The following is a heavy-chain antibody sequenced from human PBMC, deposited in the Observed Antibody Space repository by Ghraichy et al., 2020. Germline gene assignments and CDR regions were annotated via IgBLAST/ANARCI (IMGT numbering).Heavy chain of an antibody. V-gene: IGHV4-59*08. CDR2: IYYSGST. J-gene: IGHJ4*02. CDR1: GGSISSYY. Sequence: SETLSLTCTVSGGSISSYYWSWIRQPPGKGLEWIGYIYYSGSTNYNPSLKSRVTISVDTSKNQFSLKLSSVTAADTAVYYCAGWGDIGSSFDYWGQGTLVTVSS. CDR3: AGWGDIGSSFDY. D-gene: IGHD2-15*01.